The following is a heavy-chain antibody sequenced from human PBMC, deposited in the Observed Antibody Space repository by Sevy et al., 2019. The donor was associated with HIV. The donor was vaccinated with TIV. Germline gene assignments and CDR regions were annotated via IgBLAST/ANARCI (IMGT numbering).Heavy chain of an antibody. J-gene: IGHJ3*02. D-gene: IGHD3-22*01. CDR3: AGGRYDSSGSFDAFDI. CDR2: IYGSRGVT. Sequence: GGSLRLSCAASGFTFSSYALNWVRQAPGKGLEWVSTIYGSRGVTYYADYVKGRFTISRDHSKNTLYLQMNSLRTEDTAVYFCAGGRYDSSGSFDAFDIWGQGTMVTVSS. CDR1: GFTFSSYA. V-gene: IGHV3-23*01.